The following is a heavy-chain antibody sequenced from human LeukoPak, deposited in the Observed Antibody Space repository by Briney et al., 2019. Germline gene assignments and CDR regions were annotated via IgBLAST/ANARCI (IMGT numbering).Heavy chain of an antibody. Sequence: PSETLSLTCTASGGSISSYYWSWIRQPPGKGLEWIGYIYYSGSTNYNPSLKSRVTISVDTSKNQFSLKLSSVTAADTAVYYCARVSHSGSYSYYFDYWGQGTLVTVSS. CDR1: GGSISSYY. D-gene: IGHD1-26*01. CDR2: IYYSGST. CDR3: ARVSHSGSYSYYFDY. J-gene: IGHJ4*02. V-gene: IGHV4-59*01.